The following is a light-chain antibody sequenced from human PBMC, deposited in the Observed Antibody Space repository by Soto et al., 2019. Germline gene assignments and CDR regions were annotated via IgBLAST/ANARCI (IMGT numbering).Light chain of an antibody. CDR1: SSDVGSYNF. CDR2: DVT. Sequence: QSALTQPASVSGSPGQSITISCTGTSSDVGSYNFFSWYQQQPGKDPKLMIYDVTKRPSGVSNRFSASKSGNTASLIISGLQAEDEADYYCCSFAGDSTVIFGGGTKVTVL. CDR3: CSFAGDSTVI. J-gene: IGLJ2*01. V-gene: IGLV2-23*02.